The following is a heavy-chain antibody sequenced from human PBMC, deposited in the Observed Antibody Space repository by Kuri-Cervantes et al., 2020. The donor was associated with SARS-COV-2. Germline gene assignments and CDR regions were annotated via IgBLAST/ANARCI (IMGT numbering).Heavy chain of an antibody. CDR1: GFIFSDYF. Sequence: GGSLRLSCAASGFIFSDYFLHWVRQAPGKGLEWVAVISYDASNKYYADSVEGRFTISRDNSKNTLFLQMNSLRAEDTAVYYCARGKQDFDYWGQGTLVTVSS. CDR3: ARGKQDFDY. V-gene: IGHV3-30-3*01. J-gene: IGHJ4*02. CDR2: ISYDASNK.